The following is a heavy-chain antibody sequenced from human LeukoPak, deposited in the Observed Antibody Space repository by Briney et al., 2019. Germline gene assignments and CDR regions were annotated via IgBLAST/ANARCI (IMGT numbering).Heavy chain of an antibody. CDR2: IYYSGST. Sequence: SETLSLTCTVSGGSISSYYWSWIRQPPGKGLEWIGYIYYSGSTNYNPSLKSRVTISVDTSKNQFSLKLSSVTAADTAVYYCATLPQGAVPGNYWGQGTLVTVSS. J-gene: IGHJ4*02. CDR3: ATLPQGAVPGNY. CDR1: GGSISSYY. V-gene: IGHV4-59*08. D-gene: IGHD6-19*01.